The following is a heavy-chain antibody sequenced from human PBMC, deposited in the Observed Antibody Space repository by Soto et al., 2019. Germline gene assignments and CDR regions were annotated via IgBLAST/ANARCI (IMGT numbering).Heavy chain of an antibody. CDR1: GFTFSSYA. V-gene: IGHV3-30*04. Sequence: QVHLVESGGGVVQPGRSLRLSCAASGFTFSSYAMHWVRQAPGKGLEWVAVISYDGRDKYYADSVKGRITISRDNSKNTLYLQMNSLRAEDTAVYYCARERYSYIFDYWGQGTLVTVSS. D-gene: IGHD5-18*01. CDR2: ISYDGRDK. J-gene: IGHJ4*02. CDR3: ARERYSYIFDY.